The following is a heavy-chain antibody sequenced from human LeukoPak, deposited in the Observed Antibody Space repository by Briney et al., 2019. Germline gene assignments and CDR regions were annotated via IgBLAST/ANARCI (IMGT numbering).Heavy chain of an antibody. D-gene: IGHD3-3*01. CDR3: ASQRFLDY. V-gene: IGHV3-7*01. J-gene: IGHJ4*02. Sequence: GGSLRLSCAASGFTFSNYWMNCVRQAPGKGREWVANIKQDGSEKYYVDSVKGRFTSSIDNAKISLYLQLTSLRVEDTAVYYCASQRFLDYWGQGTLVTVSS. CDR1: GFTFSNYW. CDR2: IKQDGSEK.